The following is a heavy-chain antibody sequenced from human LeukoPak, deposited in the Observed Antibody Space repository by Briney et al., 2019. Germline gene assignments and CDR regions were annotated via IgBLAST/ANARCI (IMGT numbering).Heavy chain of an antibody. CDR2: ISSTSSYI. CDR3: AREICYYDSGGYYYPDY. CDR1: GFTFSSYS. J-gene: IGHJ4*02. Sequence: GGSLRLSCAASGFTFSSYSMNWVRQAPGMGLEWVSSISSTSSYIYYSNSVRGRFTISRDNAKNSLYLQMNSLRAEDTAVYYCAREICYYDSGGYYYPDYWGQGALVTVSS. D-gene: IGHD3-22*01. V-gene: IGHV3-21*01.